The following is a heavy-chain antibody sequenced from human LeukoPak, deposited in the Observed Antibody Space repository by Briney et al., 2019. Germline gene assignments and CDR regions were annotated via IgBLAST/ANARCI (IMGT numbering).Heavy chain of an antibody. Sequence: PGGSLRLSCAASGFIFSSSGMHWVRQAPGKGLEWAASIRYDGSYNYYADSVKGRFTISRDSSKKTLYLQMNSLRVEDTAVYYCAKAMTTVTPFDYWGQGTLVTVSS. D-gene: IGHD4-17*01. CDR1: GFIFSSSG. CDR3: AKAMTTVTPFDY. J-gene: IGHJ4*02. CDR2: IRYDGSYN. V-gene: IGHV3-30*02.